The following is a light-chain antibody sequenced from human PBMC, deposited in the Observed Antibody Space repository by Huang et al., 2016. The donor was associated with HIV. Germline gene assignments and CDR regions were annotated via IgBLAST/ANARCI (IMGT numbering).Light chain of an antibody. Sequence: ETLMTQFPATLSVSPGESATLSCRASQNVRNNLAWYQQKPGQAPRLLFYEASSRATGVPGRFSASGSGIDFTLTISSLQSEDFAVYYCQQFNNWPPAFGGGTTVEIK. J-gene: IGKJ4*01. CDR2: EAS. V-gene: IGKV3-15*01. CDR3: QQFNNWPPA. CDR1: QNVRNN.